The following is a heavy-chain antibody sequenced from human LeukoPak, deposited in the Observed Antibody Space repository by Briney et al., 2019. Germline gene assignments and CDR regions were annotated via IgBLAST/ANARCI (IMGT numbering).Heavy chain of an antibody. V-gene: IGHV4-4*07. J-gene: IGHJ4*02. CDR1: GGSISSYY. CDR3: ARGGSRLLWFGEPQRYYFDY. D-gene: IGHD3-10*01. Sequence: PSETLSLTCTVSGGSISSYYWSWIRQPAGKGLEWIGRIYTSGSTNYNPSLKSRVTMSVDTSKNQFSLKLSSVTAADTAVYYCARGGSRLLWFGEPQRYYFDYWGQGTLVTVSS. CDR2: IYTSGST.